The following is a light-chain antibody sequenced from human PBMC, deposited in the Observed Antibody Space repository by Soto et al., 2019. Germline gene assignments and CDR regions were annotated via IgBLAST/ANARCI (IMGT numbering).Light chain of an antibody. CDR3: CSYAGSYV. CDR2: DVS. Sequence: QSALAQPRSVSGSPGQSVTISCTGTSSDVGGYNYVSWYQQHPGKAPKLMIYDVSKRPSGVPDRFSGSKSGNTASLTISGLQAEDEDDYYCCSYAGSYVFGTGTKVTV. J-gene: IGLJ1*01. V-gene: IGLV2-11*01. CDR1: SSDVGGYNY.